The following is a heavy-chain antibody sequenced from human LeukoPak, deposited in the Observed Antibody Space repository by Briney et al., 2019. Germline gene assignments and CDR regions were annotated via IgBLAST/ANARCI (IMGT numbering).Heavy chain of an antibody. Sequence: GGSLRLSCAASGFTFSSYEMNWVRQAPGKGLEWVSYISSSGSTIYYADSGKGRFTISRDNAKNSLYLQMNSLRAEDTAVYYCARNYYGMDVWGQGTTVTVSS. J-gene: IGHJ6*02. V-gene: IGHV3-48*03. CDR1: GFTFSSYE. CDR2: ISSSGSTI. CDR3: ARNYYGMDV.